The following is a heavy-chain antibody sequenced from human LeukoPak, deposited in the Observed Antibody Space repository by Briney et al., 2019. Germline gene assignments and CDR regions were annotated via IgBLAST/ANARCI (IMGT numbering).Heavy chain of an antibody. CDR3: AREYYDSSGYYADY. D-gene: IGHD3-22*01. V-gene: IGHV3-53*04. CDR1: GFTFSSYA. J-gene: IGHJ4*02. CDR2: IYSGGST. Sequence: GGSLRLSCAASGFTFSSYAMSWVRQAPGKGLEWVSVIYSGGSTYYADSVKGRFTISRHNSKNTLYLQMNSLRAEDTAVYYCAREYYDSSGYYADYWGQGTLVTVSS.